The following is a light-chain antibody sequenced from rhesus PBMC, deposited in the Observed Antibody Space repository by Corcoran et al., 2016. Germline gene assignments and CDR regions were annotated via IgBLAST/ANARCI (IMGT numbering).Light chain of an antibody. Sequence: DIQMTQSPSSLSASVGDTVTITCRASQSISSGLDWYQQKPGKAPKLLIYKASSLQSGVPSRFSGSGSGTGFTLNSRSLQPEDFATYDCRQYSSSPLTFGGGTKVELK. J-gene: IGKJ4*01. CDR2: KAS. CDR3: RQYSSSPLT. CDR1: QSISSG. V-gene: IGKV1-22*01.